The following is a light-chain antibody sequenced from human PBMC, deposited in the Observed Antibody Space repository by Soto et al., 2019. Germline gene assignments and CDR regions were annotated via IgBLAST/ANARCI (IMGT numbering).Light chain of an antibody. CDR2: DAS. Sequence: DIQMTQSPSSLSASVGDRVTITCQASQNIKNYLNWFQQKPGKGPNLLIYDASSLATVVPSRFSGSGSGTDFTLTISSLQPEDIAVYFCQHYDQFPFTFGGGTKVDI. CDR3: QHYDQFPFT. J-gene: IGKJ4*01. V-gene: IGKV1-33*01. CDR1: QNIKNY.